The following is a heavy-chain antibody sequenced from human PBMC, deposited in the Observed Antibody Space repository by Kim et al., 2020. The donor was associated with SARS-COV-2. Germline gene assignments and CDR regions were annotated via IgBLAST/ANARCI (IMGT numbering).Heavy chain of an antibody. Sequence: SVKVSCKASGGTFSSYAISWVRQAPGQGLEWMGGIIPIFGTANYAQKFQGRVTIIADESTSTAYMELSSLRSEDTDVYYCAIWEYYDILTGHQYYGMDVWGQGTTVTVSS. CDR3: AIWEYYDILTGHQYYGMDV. CDR1: GGTFSSYA. J-gene: IGHJ6*02. D-gene: IGHD3-9*01. CDR2: IIPIFGTA. V-gene: IGHV1-69*13.